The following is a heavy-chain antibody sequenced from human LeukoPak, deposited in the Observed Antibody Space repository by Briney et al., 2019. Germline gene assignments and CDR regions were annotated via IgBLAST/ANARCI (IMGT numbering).Heavy chain of an antibody. Sequence: QPGGSQRLSCAASGLTVISNYMNWVRQAPGKGVEWVSVIYSGGSTYYADSVTGPFTISRDNSKNTLYLQMNSLRAEDTAVYYCARQWLPNANYFDYWGQGTLVTVSS. V-gene: IGHV3-53*01. D-gene: IGHD5-12*01. CDR2: IYSGGST. CDR1: GLTVISNY. CDR3: ARQWLPNANYFDY. J-gene: IGHJ4*02.